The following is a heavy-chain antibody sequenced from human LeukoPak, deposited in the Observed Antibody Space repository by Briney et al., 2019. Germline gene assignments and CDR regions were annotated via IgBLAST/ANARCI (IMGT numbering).Heavy chain of an antibody. CDR1: GFTFSSYN. D-gene: IGHD6-25*01. Sequence: GESLRLSCAASGFTFSSYNMNWVRQAPGKGLEWVSSISGSSSYIYYADSVRGRFTISRDNAKNSLYLQMNSLRAEDTAVYYCAREWHRGYEYWGQGTLVTVSS. V-gene: IGHV3-21*01. CDR2: ISGSSSYI. J-gene: IGHJ4*02. CDR3: AREWHRGYEY.